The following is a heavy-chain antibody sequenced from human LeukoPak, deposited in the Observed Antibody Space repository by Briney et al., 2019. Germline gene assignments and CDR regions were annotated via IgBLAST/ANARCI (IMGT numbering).Heavy chain of an antibody. CDR1: GFIFNDYA. CDR2: ISYDGRNI. J-gene: IGHJ4*02. V-gene: IGHV3-30*04. CDR3: AKGPLRGTAAAIDY. D-gene: IGHD2-2*01. Sequence: PGGSLRLSCAASGFIFNDYAIHWARQAPGKGLEWVAVISYDGRNIHYPDSVKGRFTISRDISTDTLWLQMDSLRTEDTAVYYCAKGPLRGTAAAIDYWGQGTLVTVSS.